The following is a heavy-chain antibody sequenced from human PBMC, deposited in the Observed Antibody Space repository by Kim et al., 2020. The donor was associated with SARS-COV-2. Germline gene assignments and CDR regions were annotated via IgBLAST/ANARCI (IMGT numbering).Heavy chain of an antibody. V-gene: IGHV5-51*01. D-gene: IGHD2-15*01. CDR3: ARREDILYYGMDV. J-gene: IGHJ6*02. Sequence: YSPSLQGQVTISADKSISTAYLQWSSLKASDTAMYYCARREDILYYGMDVWGQGTTVTVSS.